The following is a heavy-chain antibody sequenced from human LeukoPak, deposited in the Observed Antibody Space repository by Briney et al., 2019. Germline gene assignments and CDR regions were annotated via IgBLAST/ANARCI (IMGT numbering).Heavy chain of an antibody. Sequence: PSETLSLTCAVSGYSISSGYYWGWIRQPPGKGLEWIGSIYHSGSTYYNPSLKSRVTISVDTSKNQFSLKLSSVTAADTAVYYRAAHRPPGYCSGGSCYSRGYFDYWGQGTLVTVSS. D-gene: IGHD2-15*01. CDR2: IYHSGST. J-gene: IGHJ4*02. V-gene: IGHV4-38-2*01. CDR3: AAHRPPGYCSGGSCYSRGYFDY. CDR1: GYSISSGYY.